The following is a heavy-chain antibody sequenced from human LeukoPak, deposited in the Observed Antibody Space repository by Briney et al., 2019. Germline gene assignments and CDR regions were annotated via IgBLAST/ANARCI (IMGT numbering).Heavy chain of an antibody. V-gene: IGHV1-18*01. CDR2: INTYNGNT. J-gene: IGHJ5*02. Sequence: ASVKVSCKASDYTFITYGLSWVRQAPGQGLEWMGWINTYNGNTNYAQKFQGRVTITADESTSTAYMELSSLRSEDTAVYYCARSNLAAAGYGGAVTTGGNWFDPWGQGTLVTVSS. CDR1: DYTFITYG. CDR3: ARSNLAAAGYGGAVTTGGNWFDP. D-gene: IGHD6-13*01.